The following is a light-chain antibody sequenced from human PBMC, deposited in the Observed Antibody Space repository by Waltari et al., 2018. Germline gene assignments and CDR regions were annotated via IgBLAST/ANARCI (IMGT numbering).Light chain of an antibody. Sequence: SYELTQPPSVSVSPGQTARITCSGDALPRKYACWYHQKSGQAPVLVSYEDNKRPSGIPERFSGASSGTMATLTISGAQVEDEADYYCSSTDSSGNLWVFGGGTKLTVL. V-gene: IGLV3-10*01. CDR2: EDN. J-gene: IGLJ3*02. CDR1: ALPRKY. CDR3: SSTDSSGNLWV.